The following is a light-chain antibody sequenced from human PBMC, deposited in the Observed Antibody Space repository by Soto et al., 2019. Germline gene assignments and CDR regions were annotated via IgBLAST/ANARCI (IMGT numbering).Light chain of an antibody. CDR1: SSDVGNYNY. V-gene: IGLV2-14*01. CDR2: MVS. CDR3: TSPTPGSLYV. J-gene: IGLJ1*01. Sequence: QSALTQPASVSGSPGQSITISCTGTSSDVGNYNYVSWYQQYPGRVPKLLIYMVSNRASGVSSRFSGSKSGNTASLTISGLQAEDEADYFCTSPTPGSLYVFGTGTKVTVL.